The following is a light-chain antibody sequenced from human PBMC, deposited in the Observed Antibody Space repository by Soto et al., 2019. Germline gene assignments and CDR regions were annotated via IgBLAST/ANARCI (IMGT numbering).Light chain of an antibody. J-gene: IGKJ1*01. CDR1: QSVSSNY. V-gene: IGKV3D-7*01. Sequence: PGERATLSCRASQSVSSNYLAWYQQKPGQTPKVLIYRASTRATGIPARFSGSGSGTDFTLTINSLQAEDVAVYYCQQYYFTPWTFGQGTKVDI. CDR3: QQYYFTPWT. CDR2: RAS.